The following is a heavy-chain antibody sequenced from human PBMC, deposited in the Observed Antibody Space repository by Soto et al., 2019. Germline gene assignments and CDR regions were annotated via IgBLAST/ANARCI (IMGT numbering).Heavy chain of an antibody. CDR1: GFSFNNAW. D-gene: IGHD4-17*01. Sequence: EVQLVESGGGLVKPGGSLRLSCEASGFSFNNAWMSWISQATGKGLEWVGRIKSKIDGGTTDYAAPVKGRFTISRDDSKNTLYLQMNSLKTEDTAVYYCSFQESTTVTTFEYWGHGTLVTVSS. J-gene: IGHJ4*01. CDR2: IKSKIDGGTT. CDR3: SFQESTTVTTFEY. V-gene: IGHV3-15*01.